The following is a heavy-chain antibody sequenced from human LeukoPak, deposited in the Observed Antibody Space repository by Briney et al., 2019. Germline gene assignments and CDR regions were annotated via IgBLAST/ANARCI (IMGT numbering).Heavy chain of an antibody. CDR1: GYSFSTYW. D-gene: IGHD2-15*01. J-gene: IGHJ4*02. V-gene: IGHV5-51*01. CDR3: ARRYCSGGSCYYFDQ. Sequence: GESLKISCKGSGYSFSTYWIAWVRQMPGKGLEWMGIIYPGDSTTTYSPSFQGQVTISADKSFSTAYLQWITLKASDTAMYYCARRYCSGGSCYYFDQWGQGTLVTVSS. CDR2: IYPGDSTT.